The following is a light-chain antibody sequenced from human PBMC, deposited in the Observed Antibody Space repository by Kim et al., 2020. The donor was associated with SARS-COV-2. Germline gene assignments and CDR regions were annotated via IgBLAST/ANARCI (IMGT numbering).Light chain of an antibody. J-gene: IGLJ2*01. V-gene: IGLV3-19*01. CDR1: SLRSYY. CDR3: NSRDSSGTHVV. CDR2: GKN. Sequence: LGQTVRITCQGDSLRSYYASWYQQKPGQAPVLVIYGKNNRPSGIPDRFSGSSSGNTASLTITGAQAEDEADYYCNSRDSSGTHVVFGGGTQLTVL.